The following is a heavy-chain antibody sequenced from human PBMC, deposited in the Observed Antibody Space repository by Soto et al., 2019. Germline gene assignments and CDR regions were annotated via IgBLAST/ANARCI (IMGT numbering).Heavy chain of an antibody. CDR2: INHSGST. CDR1: GGSFSGYY. J-gene: IGHJ4*02. CDR3: GRLWGFTDY. V-gene: IGHV4-34*01. D-gene: IGHD3-10*01. Sequence: WETLSLTCAVYGGSFSGYYWSWIRQPPGKGLEWIGEINHSGSTNYNPSLKSRVTISVDTSKNQFSLKLSSVTAADTAVYYCGRLWGFTDYWGQRTLVTVSS.